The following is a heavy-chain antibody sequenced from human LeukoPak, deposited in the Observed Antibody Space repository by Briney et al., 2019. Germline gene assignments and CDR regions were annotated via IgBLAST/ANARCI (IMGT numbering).Heavy chain of an antibody. D-gene: IGHD4-23*01. J-gene: IGHJ3*02. CDR3: ARDSGRNYRGAFDI. Sequence: GGSLRLSCAASGFTFSSYKMNWVRQAPGKGLEWVSYISSSGSTIYYTDSVKGRFTISRGNAKNSLYLQMNSLRAEDTAVYYCARDSGRNYRGAFDIWGQGTMVTVSS. V-gene: IGHV3-48*03. CDR1: GFTFSSYK. CDR2: ISSSGSTI.